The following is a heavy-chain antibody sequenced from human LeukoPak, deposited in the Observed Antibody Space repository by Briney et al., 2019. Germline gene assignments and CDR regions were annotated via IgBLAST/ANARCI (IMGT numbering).Heavy chain of an antibody. V-gene: IGHV4-4*07. CDR3: AGVSILGVVFPGRGYGDV. CDR1: GGSISGAY. Sequence: PSETLSLTCSVSGGSISGAYWAWVRQPAGKGLEWIGRIYATGGTNYNPSLKSRATMSADRSKNQFSLKLTSVTAADTAVYYGAGVSILGVVFPGRGYGDVGGGGTTVFAPS. J-gene: IGHJ6*01. D-gene: IGHD3-3*02. CDR2: IYATGGT.